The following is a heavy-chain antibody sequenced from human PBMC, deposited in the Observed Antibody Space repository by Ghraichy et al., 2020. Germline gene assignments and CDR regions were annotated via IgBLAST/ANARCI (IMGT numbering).Heavy chain of an antibody. D-gene: IGHD5-12*01. CDR2: IKEDGTDK. V-gene: IGHV3-7*05. CDR3: ARGGGHDSGD. J-gene: IGHJ4*02. CDR1: GFTFSRYW. Sequence: GGSLRLSCAASGFTFSRYWMSWVRQAPEKGLEWVATIKEDGTDKYSVDSVKGRFTISKDNAKNSLYLQMNSLRAHDTAVYYCARGGGHDSGDWGQGTLVTVSS.